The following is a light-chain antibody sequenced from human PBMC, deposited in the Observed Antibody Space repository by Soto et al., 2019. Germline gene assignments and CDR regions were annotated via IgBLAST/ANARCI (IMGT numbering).Light chain of an antibody. CDR1: QFIDRY. J-gene: IGKJ5*01. CDR2: DAS. Sequence: EIVLTQSPATLSLSPGERATLSCSASQFIDRYLAWYRQIPGQAPRLLIYDASNRATGIPDRFSGGGSGTDFTLTISSLEPEDFAVYYCQQRSNLPPTFGQGTRLEIK. CDR3: QQRSNLPPT. V-gene: IGKV3-11*01.